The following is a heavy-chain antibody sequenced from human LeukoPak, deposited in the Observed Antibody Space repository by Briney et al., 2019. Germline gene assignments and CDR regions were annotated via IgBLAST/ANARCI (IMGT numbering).Heavy chain of an antibody. J-gene: IGHJ4*02. CDR3: ASGPYDGPSHIYDSSVYYFDY. CDR1: GDSSSNSG. V-gene: IGHV1-69*10. CDR2: IIPLLDTA. Sequence: ASVKVSCKASGDSSSNSGISWVRQAPGQGLEWMGGIIPLLDTAVYAQEFQGRVTITADKSTSTAYMELSSLRSEDTAVYYCASGPYDGPSHIYDSSVYYFDYWGQGTLVTVSS. D-gene: IGHD3-22*01.